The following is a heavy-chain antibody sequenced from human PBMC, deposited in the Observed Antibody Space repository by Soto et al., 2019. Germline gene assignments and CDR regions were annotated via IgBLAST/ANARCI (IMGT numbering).Heavy chain of an antibody. CDR3: AKENGYSSSWFEFDY. CDR2: ISGSGGST. D-gene: IGHD6-13*01. J-gene: IGHJ4*02. V-gene: IGHV3-23*01. Sequence: GGSMRLSCAASGFPFSSYAMSWVRQAPGKGLEWVSAISGSGGSTYYADSVKGRFTISRDNSKNTLYLQMNSLRAEDTAVYYCAKENGYSSSWFEFDYWGQGTLVTVS. CDR1: GFPFSSYA.